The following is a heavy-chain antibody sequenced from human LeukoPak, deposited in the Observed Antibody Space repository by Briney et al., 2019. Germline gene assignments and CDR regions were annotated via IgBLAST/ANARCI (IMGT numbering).Heavy chain of an antibody. CDR3: ARHGSGWYNWFDP. Sequence: SETLSLTCTVSGGSIGRYYWSWIRQPPGKGLEWIGYIYYSGSTSYNPSLNSRVTISVDTSKNQFSLKLSSVTAADTAVYYCARHGSGWYNWFDPWGQGTLVTVSS. J-gene: IGHJ5*02. CDR2: IYYSGST. D-gene: IGHD6-19*01. V-gene: IGHV4-59*01. CDR1: GGSIGRYY.